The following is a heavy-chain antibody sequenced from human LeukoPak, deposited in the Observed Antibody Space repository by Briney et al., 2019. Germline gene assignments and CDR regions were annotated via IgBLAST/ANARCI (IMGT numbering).Heavy chain of an antibody. CDR1: GFTFDDYG. CDR3: ARATCSSTSCYRNYYYYYMDV. J-gene: IGHJ6*03. V-gene: IGHV3-20*04. CDR2: INWNGGST. Sequence: GSLRLSCAASGFTFDDYGMSCVRPAPGEGLEWVSGINWNGGSTGYADSVKGRVTISRDNAKNSLYLQMNSLRAEDTALYYCARATCSSTSCYRNYYYYYMDVWGKGTTVTVSS. D-gene: IGHD2-2*02.